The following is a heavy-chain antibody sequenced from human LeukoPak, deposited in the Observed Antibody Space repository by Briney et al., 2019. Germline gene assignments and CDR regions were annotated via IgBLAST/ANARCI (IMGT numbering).Heavy chain of an antibody. Sequence: GGSLRLSCAASGFTFSSYSMNWVRQAPGKGLEWVAMFSYDGSIRYNADSVQGRFTISRDTSQNTLDLQMDSLRPDDTAVYYCARGYRPYDDAFDIWGHGTLVTVSS. CDR1: GFTFSSYS. D-gene: IGHD3-16*02. J-gene: IGHJ3*02. CDR2: FSYDGSIR. V-gene: IGHV3-30*05. CDR3: ARGYRPYDDAFDI.